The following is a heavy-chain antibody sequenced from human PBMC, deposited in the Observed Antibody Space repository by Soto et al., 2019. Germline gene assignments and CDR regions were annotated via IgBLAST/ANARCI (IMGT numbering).Heavy chain of an antibody. CDR3: AKDPGAGWLQNYFDY. CDR2: ISGSGGST. V-gene: IGHV3-23*01. Sequence: EVQLLESGGGLVQPGGSLRLSCAASGFTFSSYAMSWVRQAPGKGLEWVSAISGSGGSTYYADSVKGRFTFSRDNSKNTLYLQMNSLRAEDTAVYYCAKDPGAGWLQNYFDYWGQGPLVTVSS. D-gene: IGHD3-22*01. CDR1: GFTFSSYA. J-gene: IGHJ4*02.